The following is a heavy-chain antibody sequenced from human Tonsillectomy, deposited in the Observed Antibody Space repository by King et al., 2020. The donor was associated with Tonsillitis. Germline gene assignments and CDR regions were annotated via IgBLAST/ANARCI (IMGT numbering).Heavy chain of an antibody. CDR2: ISWRGDST. D-gene: IGHD3-16*01. Sequence: VQLVGSGGVVGQSGGSLRLSCAASGFIFGDYTMHWVRQAPGKGLQWVSLISWRGDSTYYAVSVKGLFTISRDNSKKSLYLQMNSLRSEDTALYYCAKGQSITGHYYGLDVWGQGTTVTVSS. V-gene: IGHV3-43*01. CDR3: AKGQSITGHYYGLDV. CDR1: GFIFGDYT. J-gene: IGHJ6*02.